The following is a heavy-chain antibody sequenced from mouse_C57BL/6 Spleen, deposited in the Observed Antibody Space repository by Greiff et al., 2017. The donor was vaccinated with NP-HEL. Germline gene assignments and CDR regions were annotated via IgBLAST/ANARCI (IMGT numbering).Heavy chain of an antibody. CDR1: GYAFSSSW. Sequence: VKLQESGPELVKPGASVKISCKASGYAFSSSWMNWVKQRPGKGLEWIGRIYPGDGDTNYNGKFKGKATLTGDKSSSTAYMQLSSLTSEDSAVYVCARRGNYYGSRGNAMDYWGQGTSVTVSS. CDR3: ARRGNYYGSRGNAMDY. J-gene: IGHJ4*01. CDR2: IYPGDGDT. D-gene: IGHD1-1*01. V-gene: IGHV1-82*01.